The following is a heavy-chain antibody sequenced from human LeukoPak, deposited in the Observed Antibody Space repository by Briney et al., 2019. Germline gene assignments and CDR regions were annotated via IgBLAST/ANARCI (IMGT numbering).Heavy chain of an antibody. CDR3: AHSYYFGSRSYYNVWFAP. J-gene: IGHJ5*02. CDR1: GFSLSTSGVG. CDR2: IYWDDEK. V-gene: IGHV2-5*02. Sequence: SGPALVKPTQTLTLTCTFSGFSLSTSGVGVGWIRQPPGKALQWLALIYWDDEKYYSPSLKSRLSISRDTSRNQVVLTMTNMDPLDTATYFCAHSYYFGSRSYYNVWFAPCGLGTLVTVSS. D-gene: IGHD3-10*01.